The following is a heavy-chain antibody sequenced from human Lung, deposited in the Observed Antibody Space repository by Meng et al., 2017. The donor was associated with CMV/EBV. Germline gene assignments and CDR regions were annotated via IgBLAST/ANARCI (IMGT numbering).Heavy chain of an antibody. Sequence: QGRLRESRPALVKPSETLSFTCAVSGDSITNHNWWAWVRQPPGKGLEWIGEIPHRGSSAYNPSLKSRVSMSIDKSKNQFSLKLTSVTAADTAVYHCLRRSGGSVWGQGTLVTVSS. V-gene: IGHV4-4*02. CDR2: IPHRGSS. CDR3: LRRSGGSV. D-gene: IGHD3-10*01. J-gene: IGHJ1*01. CDR1: GDSITNHNW.